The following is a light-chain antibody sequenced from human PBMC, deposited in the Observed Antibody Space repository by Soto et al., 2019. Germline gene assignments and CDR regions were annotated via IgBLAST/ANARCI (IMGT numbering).Light chain of an antibody. Sequence: EIVLTQSPGTLSLSPGERATLSCRASQSVTNNYLAWYQRKPGQPPRLLIYGTSYRSTDIPRRFSGSGSGTDFTLTITRLEQEDFAVYYCQQYGSSPPTFGQGTKVEIK. V-gene: IGKV3-20*01. J-gene: IGKJ1*01. CDR2: GTS. CDR1: QSVTNNY. CDR3: QQYGSSPPT.